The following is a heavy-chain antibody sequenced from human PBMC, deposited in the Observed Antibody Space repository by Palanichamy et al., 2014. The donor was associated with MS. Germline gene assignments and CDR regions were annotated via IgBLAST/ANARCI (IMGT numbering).Heavy chain of an antibody. CDR3: ARDGYGSSFDY. CDR1: GYTFINYG. D-gene: IGHD5-18*01. Sequence: QIQLVQSGAEVKKPGASVKVSCKALGYTFINYGISWVRQAPGQGPEWMGWLSVYNGHTDYVQKLQGRVTMTSDTSTTTAYMELRSLRSDDTAVYYCARDGYGSSFDYWGQGTLVTVSS. J-gene: IGHJ4*02. V-gene: IGHV1-18*01. CDR2: LSVYNGHT.